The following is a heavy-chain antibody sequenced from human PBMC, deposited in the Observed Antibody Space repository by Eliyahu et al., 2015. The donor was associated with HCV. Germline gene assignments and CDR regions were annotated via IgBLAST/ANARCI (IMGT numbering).Heavy chain of an antibody. V-gene: IGHV1-46*01. CDR1: GYTFTNYY. J-gene: IGHJ5*02. D-gene: IGHD6-13*01. CDR2: VNPSTGAT. Sequence: QVQLVQSGAEVKRPGASVKVSCRASGYTFTNYYIHWVRQAPGQGLEWMGMVNPSTGATTYAQNFRGRITMTSDTSTSTIYLDLTSLRSVDTAIYYCARVQLVPGRITGRHWFDPWGQGTLVTVSS. CDR3: ARVQLVPGRITGRHWFDP.